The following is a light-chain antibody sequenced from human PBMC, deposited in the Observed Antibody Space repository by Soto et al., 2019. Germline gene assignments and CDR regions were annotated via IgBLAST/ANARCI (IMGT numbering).Light chain of an antibody. J-gene: IGKJ1*01. CDR1: QTISRW. V-gene: IGKV1-5*01. CDR3: QQYNSYWT. CDR2: DAS. Sequence: DIQVSQSPSTLSGSVEDIVTITCRASQTISRWLAWYQQKPGKAPKLLIYDASTLESGVPSRFSGRGSGTEFTLTISSLQPDDFATYYCQQYNSYWTFGQGTKVDIK.